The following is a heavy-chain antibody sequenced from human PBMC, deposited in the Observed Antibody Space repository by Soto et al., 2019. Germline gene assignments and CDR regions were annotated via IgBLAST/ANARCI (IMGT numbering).Heavy chain of an antibody. D-gene: IGHD2-15*01. V-gene: IGHV3-9*01. CDR2: ISWNSGSI. CDR1: GFTFDDYA. J-gene: IGHJ2*01. Sequence: EVQLVESGGGLVQPGRSLRLSCAASGFTFDDYAMHWVRQAPGKGLEWVSGISWNSGSIGYADSVKGRFTISRDNAKNSLYLQMNRLRAEDTALYYCAKRDGTRYCSGGSCYNGWYFDLWGRGTLVTVSS. CDR3: AKRDGTRYCSGGSCYNGWYFDL.